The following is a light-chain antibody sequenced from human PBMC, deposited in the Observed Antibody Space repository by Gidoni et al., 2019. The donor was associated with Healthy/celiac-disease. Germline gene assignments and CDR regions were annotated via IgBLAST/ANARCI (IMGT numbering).Light chain of an antibody. J-gene: IGKJ1*01. CDR2: AAY. V-gene: IGKV1-5*01. CDR3: KQYNSFPWT. CDR1: QRIGGW. Sequence: DIQMTQSPSTLSASVGDRVTITCRASQRIGGWLAWYQQKPGKAPKLLISAAYTLESGVPSRFSGSGSGTEFSLTFSDLQPDDFATYYCKQYNSFPWTFGQGTKVEIK.